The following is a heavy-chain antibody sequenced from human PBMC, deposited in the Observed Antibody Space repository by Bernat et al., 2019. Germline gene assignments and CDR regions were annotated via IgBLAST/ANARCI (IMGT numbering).Heavy chain of an antibody. V-gene: IGHV3-23*01. J-gene: IGHJ3*02. D-gene: IGHD6-19*01. CDR3: AEGVSAVAGDAFDI. CDR1: GFTFSDYA. CDR2: ISGSDGST. Sequence: EVQLLESGGGLVQPGGSLRLSCEASGFTFSDYAMSWVRQAPGKGLEWVSAISGSDGSTYYADSVKGQFTISRDNSKNTLYLQMSSLRAEDTAVYYCAEGVSAVAGDAFDIWGQGTMVTVSS.